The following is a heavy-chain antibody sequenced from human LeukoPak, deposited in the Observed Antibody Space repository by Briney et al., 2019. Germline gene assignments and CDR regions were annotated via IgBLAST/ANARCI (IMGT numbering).Heavy chain of an antibody. Sequence: PSETLSLTCTVSGGSISSGGYYWSWIRQHPGKGLEWIGYIYYSGSTYYNPSLKSRVTISVDTSKNQFSLKLSSVTAADTAVYYCARAPPYYDSSGYYPYYFDYWGQGTLVTVSS. CDR1: GGSISSGGYY. D-gene: IGHD3-22*01. V-gene: IGHV4-31*03. J-gene: IGHJ4*02. CDR2: IYYSGST. CDR3: ARAPPYYDSSGYYPYYFDY.